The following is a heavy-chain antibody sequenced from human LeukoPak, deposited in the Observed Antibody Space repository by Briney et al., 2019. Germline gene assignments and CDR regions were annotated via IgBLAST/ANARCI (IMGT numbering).Heavy chain of an antibody. CDR2: INIDGSTT. CDR3: ARVAWELYYFDY. Sequence: GGSLRLSCAASGFTFSSYWMHWVRQAPGKGLEWVSRINIDGSTTNYADSVKGRFTISRDSAKNSLFLQMNSLRVDDTAVYYCARVAWELYYFDYWGQGTLVTVSS. V-gene: IGHV3-74*01. J-gene: IGHJ4*02. CDR1: GFTFSSYW. D-gene: IGHD1-26*01.